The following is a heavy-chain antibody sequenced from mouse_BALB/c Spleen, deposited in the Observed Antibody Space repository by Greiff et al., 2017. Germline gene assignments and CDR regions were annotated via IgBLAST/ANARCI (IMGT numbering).Heavy chain of an antibody. CDR3: ARQNNYKYDVEDMDV. J-gene: IGHJ1*01. D-gene: IGHD2-14*01. CDR2: ISSGGSYT. CDR1: GFSFSSYG. Sequence: VQLKQSGRDLVKPGGSLKLSCAASGFSFSSYGMSWVRQTQDKRLEWVALISSGGSYTYYPDSVKGRFTISRDNAKNTLYLQMSSLKSEDTAMYYCARQNNYKYDVEDMDVWGEGTTVTVSS. V-gene: IGHV5-6*01.